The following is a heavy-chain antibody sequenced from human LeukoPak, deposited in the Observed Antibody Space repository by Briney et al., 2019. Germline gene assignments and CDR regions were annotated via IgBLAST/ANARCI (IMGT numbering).Heavy chain of an antibody. J-gene: IGHJ1*01. CDR2: ISYDGSNK. CDR3: AREMKWLLAHAEYFQH. D-gene: IGHD3-22*01. CDR1: GFTFSSYA. V-gene: IGHV3-30-3*01. Sequence: GGSLRLSCAASGFTFSSYAMHWVRQAPGKGLEWVAVISYDGSNKYYADSVKGRFTISRDNSKNTLYLQMNSLRAEDTAVYYCAREMKWLLAHAEYFQHWGQGTLVTVSS.